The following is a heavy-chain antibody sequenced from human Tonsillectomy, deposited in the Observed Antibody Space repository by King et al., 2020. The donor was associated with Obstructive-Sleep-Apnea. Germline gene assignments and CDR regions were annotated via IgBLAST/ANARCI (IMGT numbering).Heavy chain of an antibody. J-gene: IGHJ4*02. Sequence: VQLVESGGGVVQPGGSLRLSCAASGFTFSSYGMHWVRQAPGKGLEWVAFIRYDGSNKYYADSVKGRFTISRDNSKNTLYLQMNSLRAEDMAVYYCAKDKRIAVADGTVFDYWGQGTLVTVSS. CDR1: GFTFSSYG. CDR2: IRYDGSNK. D-gene: IGHD6-19*01. CDR3: AKDKRIAVADGTVFDY. V-gene: IGHV3-30*02.